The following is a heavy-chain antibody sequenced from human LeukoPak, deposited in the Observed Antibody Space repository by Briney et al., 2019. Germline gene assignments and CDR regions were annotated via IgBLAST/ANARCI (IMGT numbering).Heavy chain of an antibody. J-gene: IGHJ4*02. CDR2: ISYDGSNK. Sequence: GGSLRLSCAASGFTFGSYAMHWVRQAPGKGLEWVAVISYDGSNKYYADSVKGRFTISRDNSKNTLYLQMNSLRVEDTAVYYCARTGSSRFDYWGQGTLVTVSS. CDR3: ARTGSSRFDY. V-gene: IGHV3-30*04. CDR1: GFTFGSYA. D-gene: IGHD1-26*01.